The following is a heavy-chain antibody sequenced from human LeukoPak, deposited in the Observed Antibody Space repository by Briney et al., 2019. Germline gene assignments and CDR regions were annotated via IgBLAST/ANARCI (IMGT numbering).Heavy chain of an antibody. V-gene: IGHV4-59*12. J-gene: IGHJ4*02. Sequence: PSETLSLTCTVSGGSISSYYWSWIRQPPGKGLEWIGYIYYSGSTNYNPSLKSRVTISIDKSKNQFFLNLSSATAADTAVYYCAGLVGRYSSGLYYYYFDYWGQGTLVTVSS. D-gene: IGHD3-22*01. CDR1: GGSISSYY. CDR3: AGLVGRYSSGLYYYYFDY. CDR2: IYYSGST.